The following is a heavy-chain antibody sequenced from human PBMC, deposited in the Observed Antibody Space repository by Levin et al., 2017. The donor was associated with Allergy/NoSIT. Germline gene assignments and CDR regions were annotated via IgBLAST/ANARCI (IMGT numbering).Heavy chain of an antibody. J-gene: IGHJ6*02. CDR2: IMPILGTA. Sequence: KISCKASGGTFSRSALSWVRQAPGQGLEWVGGIMPILGTANYAQSFQGRVTISADESSFTMFLDLTSLRPEDTAIYYCARGVVGGNFGLDVWGQGTTVIVSS. V-gene: IGHV1-69*01. D-gene: IGHD2-15*01. CDR1: GGTFSRSA. CDR3: ARGVVGGNFGLDV.